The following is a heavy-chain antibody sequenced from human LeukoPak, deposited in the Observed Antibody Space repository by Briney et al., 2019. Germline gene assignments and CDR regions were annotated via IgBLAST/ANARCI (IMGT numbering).Heavy chain of an antibody. D-gene: IGHD3-10*01. J-gene: IGHJ4*02. V-gene: IGHV3-23*01. CDR1: GFTFSSYA. CDR2: ISGSGGST. Sequence: GGSLRLSCAASGFTFSSYAMSWVRQAPGRGLEWVSAISGSGGSTYYADSVKGRFTISRDNSKNTLYLQMNSLRAEDTAVYYCAKDRGSGSFSDWGQGTLVTVSS. CDR3: AKDRGSGSFSD.